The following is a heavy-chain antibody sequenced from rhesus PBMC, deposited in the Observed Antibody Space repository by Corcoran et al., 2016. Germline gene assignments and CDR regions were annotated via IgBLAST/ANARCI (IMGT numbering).Heavy chain of an antibody. D-gene: IGHD6-19*01. CDR2: IYWNDTK. J-gene: IGHJ4*01. CDR1: GFSIITSGTG. V-gene: IGHV2-95*01. Sequence: QVTLKESGPALVKPTQTLTLTCTFSGFSIITSGTGVGWIRPPPGKALEWLASIYWNDTKYAITSQKVRLTISNDTSNNQVVLTMTNMDPVDTATYYCARVLRYSGRSGHYWGQGVLVTVSS. CDR3: ARVLRYSGRSGHY.